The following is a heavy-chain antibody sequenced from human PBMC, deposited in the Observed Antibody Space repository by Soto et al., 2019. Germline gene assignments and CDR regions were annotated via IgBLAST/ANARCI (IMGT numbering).Heavy chain of an antibody. CDR3: ARHLYIVATFDY. Sequence: SETLSLTCTVSGGSISNFYWSWIRQPPGKGLEWIGYIYYSGSTDYNPSLKSRVTISVDTSKNQFSLKLSSVTAADTAVYYCARHLYIVATFDYWGQGALVTVSS. J-gene: IGHJ4*02. D-gene: IGHD5-12*01. CDR1: GGSISNFY. CDR2: IYYSGST. V-gene: IGHV4-59*08.